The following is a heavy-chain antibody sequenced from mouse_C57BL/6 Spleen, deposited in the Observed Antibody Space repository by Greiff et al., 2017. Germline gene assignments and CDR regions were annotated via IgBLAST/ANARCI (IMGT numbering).Heavy chain of an antibody. V-gene: IGHV1-82*01. CDR2: IYPGDGDT. D-gene: IGHD4-1*01. CDR1: GYAFSSSW. J-gene: IGHJ3*01. CDR3: ASHWDAWFAY. Sequence: QVHVKQSGPELVKPGASVKISCKASGYAFSSSWMNWVKQRPGKGLEWIGRIYPGDGDTNYNGKFKGKATLTADKSSSTAYMQLSSLTSEDSAVYFCASHWDAWFAYWGQGTLVTVSA.